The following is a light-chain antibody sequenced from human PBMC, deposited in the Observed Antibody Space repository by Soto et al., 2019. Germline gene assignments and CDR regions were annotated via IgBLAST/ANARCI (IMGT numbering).Light chain of an antibody. CDR1: SSDVGAYNY. CDR2: EVS. Sequence: QSALTQPASVSGSLGQSITISCTGTSSDVGAYNYVSWYQQQPGKAPKLMISEVSNRPSGVSNRFSGSKSGNTASLIISGLQAGDEADYYCSSYTTNNAHVFGGGTKVTVL. CDR3: SSYTTNNAHV. V-gene: IGLV2-14*01. J-gene: IGLJ2*01.